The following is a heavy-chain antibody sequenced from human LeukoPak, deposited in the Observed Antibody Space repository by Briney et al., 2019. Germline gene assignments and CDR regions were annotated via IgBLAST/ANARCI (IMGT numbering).Heavy chain of an antibody. Sequence: ASVKVSCKASGYTFTSYDINWVRQATGQGLEWMGWINPNSGGTNYAQKFQGRVTMTRDTSISTAYMELSRLRSDDTAVYYCARSQYQLQIIDYWGQGTLVTVSS. J-gene: IGHJ4*02. CDR1: GYTFTSYD. CDR2: INPNSGGT. V-gene: IGHV1-2*02. D-gene: IGHD2-2*01. CDR3: ARSQYQLQIIDY.